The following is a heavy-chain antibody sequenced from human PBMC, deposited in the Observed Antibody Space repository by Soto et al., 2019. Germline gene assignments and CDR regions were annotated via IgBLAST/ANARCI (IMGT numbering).Heavy chain of an antibody. J-gene: IGHJ3*02. CDR3: AAYIVVVQAAKVNSGFDI. V-gene: IGHV1-58*01. CDR2: IVVGSGNT. Sequence: SVKVSCKASGFTFTSSAVQWVRQARGQRLEWIGWIVVGSGNTNYAQKFQERVTITRDMSTSTAYMELSSLRSEDTAVYYCAAYIVVVQAAKVNSGFDIWGQGTMVTVSS. CDR1: GFTFTSSA. D-gene: IGHD2-2*01.